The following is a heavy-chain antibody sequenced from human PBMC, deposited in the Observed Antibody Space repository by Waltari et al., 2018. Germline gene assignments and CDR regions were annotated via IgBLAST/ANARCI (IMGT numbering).Heavy chain of an antibody. CDR3: GRIAFGDDGGYFQY. Sequence: QLQLQESGPGLVRPSATLSLTCTVSGGSITTNSNWAWIRQPPGKGLEWMGNMQYRGSTFYNPSLMSRVTISLDTSKNQFSLTLTSVDAADTAVYFCGRIAFGDDGGYFQYWGQGTLVTVSS. V-gene: IGHV4-39*01. J-gene: IGHJ1*01. D-gene: IGHD4-17*01. CDR2: MQYRGST. CDR1: GGSITTNSN.